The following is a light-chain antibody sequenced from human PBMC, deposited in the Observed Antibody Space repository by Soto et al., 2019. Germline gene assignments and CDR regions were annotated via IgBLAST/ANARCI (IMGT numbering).Light chain of an antibody. CDR1: QGIRHY. CDR2: EAS. Sequence: DIQMTQSPSSLSASVGDRVTITCRASQGIRHYLAWYQQKPGKVPKLLIYEASNLQSGVPSRFSGSGSGTDFTLTISSLQPEDFATYYCQQSYSTLPTFGGGTKVDIK. CDR3: QQSYSTLPT. V-gene: IGKV1-27*01. J-gene: IGKJ4*01.